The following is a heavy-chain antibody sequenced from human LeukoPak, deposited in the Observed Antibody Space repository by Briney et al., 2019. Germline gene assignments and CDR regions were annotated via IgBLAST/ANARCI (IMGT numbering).Heavy chain of an antibody. V-gene: IGHV3-21*01. J-gene: IGHJ3*02. CDR3: ARGSRLGVVGRDAFDI. CDR1: GFTFSRYS. CDR2: ISISSNYI. D-gene: IGHD3-3*01. Sequence: GRSLRLSCAASGFTFSRYSMNWVRQAPGKGLEWVSSISISSNYIYYPDSLKGRFTISRDNAKNSLYLQINRLRAEDTAVYYCARGSRLGVVGRDAFDIWGQGTMVTVSS.